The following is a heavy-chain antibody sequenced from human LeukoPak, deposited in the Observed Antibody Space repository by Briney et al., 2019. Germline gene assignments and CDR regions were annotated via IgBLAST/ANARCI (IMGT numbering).Heavy chain of an antibody. J-gene: IGHJ4*02. Sequence: GASVKVSCKASGYTFSSYNINWVRQATGQGLEWMGGMNPNNGNTDYARKFQGRVTMTRDTSISTAYMELSSLRSEDTAVYYCARGYYYDSRGSLMPGYWGQGTLVTVSS. D-gene: IGHD3-22*01. CDR1: GYTFSSYN. V-gene: IGHV1-8*01. CDR2: MNPNNGNT. CDR3: ARGYYYDSRGSLMPGY.